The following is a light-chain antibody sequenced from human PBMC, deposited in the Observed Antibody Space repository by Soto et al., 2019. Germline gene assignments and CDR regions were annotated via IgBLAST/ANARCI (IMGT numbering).Light chain of an antibody. Sequence: ETVLTQSPGTLSLSPGERATLSCRASQSVWSSLLAWYQHKPGQSPRLLIYGASSRATGIPDGFSGSGSGTDSGITVSLLEPEDHAVYYCEQYGSTWTSSQRTKVEIK. CDR1: QSVWSSL. J-gene: IGKJ1*01. CDR2: GAS. CDR3: EQYGSTWT. V-gene: IGKV3-20*01.